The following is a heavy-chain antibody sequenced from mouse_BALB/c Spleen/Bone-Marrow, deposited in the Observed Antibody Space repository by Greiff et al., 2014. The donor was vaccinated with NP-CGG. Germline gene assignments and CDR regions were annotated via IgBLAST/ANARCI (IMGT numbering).Heavy chain of an antibody. Sequence: VQLKESGAELVKPGASVKLSCTASGFNIKDTYMHWVKQRPEQGLEWIGRIDPANGNTKYDPKFQGKATITADTSSNTAYLQLSSPTSEDTAVYYCARYYYGSSYVDYWGQGTTLTVSS. CDR3: ARYYYGSSYVDY. CDR2: IDPANGNT. D-gene: IGHD1-1*01. J-gene: IGHJ2*01. V-gene: IGHV14-3*02. CDR1: GFNIKDTY.